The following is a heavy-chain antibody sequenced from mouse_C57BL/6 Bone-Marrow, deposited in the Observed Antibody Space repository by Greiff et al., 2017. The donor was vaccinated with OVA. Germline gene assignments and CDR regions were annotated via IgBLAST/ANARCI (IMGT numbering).Heavy chain of an antibody. J-gene: IGHJ1*03. Sequence: QVQLQQPGAELVKPGASVKMSCKASGYTFTSYWITWVKQRPGQGLEWIGDIYPGSGSTNYNEKFKSKATLTVDTSSSTAYMQLSSLTSEDSAVYYCASHYYGSSFHWYFDVWGTGTTVTVSS. CDR1: GYTFTSYW. V-gene: IGHV1-55*01. D-gene: IGHD1-1*01. CDR2: IYPGSGST. CDR3: ASHYYGSSFHWYFDV.